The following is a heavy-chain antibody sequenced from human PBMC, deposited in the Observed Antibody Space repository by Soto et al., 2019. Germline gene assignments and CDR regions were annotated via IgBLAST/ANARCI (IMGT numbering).Heavy chain of an antibody. J-gene: IGHJ3*02. CDR1: GDSVSGNSAA. CDR3: ARGAFREYGTFDI. V-gene: IGHV6-1*01. D-gene: IGHD3-10*01. Sequence: SQTLSLTCAISGDSVSGNSAAWNWIRQSPSRGLEWLGRTYYRSKWYNDYAGSVKSRITINPDTSKNQFSLQLNSLTPEDTVVYYCARGAFREYGTFDIWGQGTMVTVSS. CDR2: TYYRSKWYN.